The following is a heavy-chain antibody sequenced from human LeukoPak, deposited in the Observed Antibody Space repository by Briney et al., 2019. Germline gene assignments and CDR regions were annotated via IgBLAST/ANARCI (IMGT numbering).Heavy chain of an antibody. CDR2: MYNGGGT. D-gene: IGHD1-26*01. CDR3: AASIVGLTYDEHFEH. V-gene: IGHV3-53*01. J-gene: IGHJ1*01. Sequence: GGSLRLSCAASGFPVSINHMNWVRQAPGKGLEWVSVMYNGGGTYYADSVKGRSTISRDISRNTLYLQMNSLRAEDTAVYYCAASIVGLTYDEHFEHWGQGTLVTVSS. CDR1: GFPVSINH.